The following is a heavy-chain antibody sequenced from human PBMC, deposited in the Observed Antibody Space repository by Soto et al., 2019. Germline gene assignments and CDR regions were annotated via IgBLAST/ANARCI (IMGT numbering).Heavy chain of an antibody. Sequence: PSETLSLTCAVSGGSIRSGGYSWSWIRQPPGKGLEWIGYIYHSGSTYYNPSLKSRVTISVDRSKNQFSLKLSSVTAADTAVYYCARDLAWNYGLGGMDVWGQGTTVTVSS. CDR1: GGSIRSGGYS. CDR2: IYHSGST. CDR3: ARDLAWNYGLGGMDV. J-gene: IGHJ6*02. D-gene: IGHD1-7*01. V-gene: IGHV4-30-2*01.